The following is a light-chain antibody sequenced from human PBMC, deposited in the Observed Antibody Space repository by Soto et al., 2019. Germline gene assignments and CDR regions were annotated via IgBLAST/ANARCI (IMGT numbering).Light chain of an antibody. CDR3: LYYGTSNPYT. J-gene: IGKJ2*01. V-gene: IGKV3-20*01. CDR1: QSVTSYY. Sequence: EIVLTQSPGTLCLSPGERATLSCRASQSVTSYYLGWYQQKPGQPPRLLIYGASNSATGIPDRFSGSGSATDFTLTISGLEPEDFAVYFCLYYGTSNPYTFGRGTKLEIK. CDR2: GAS.